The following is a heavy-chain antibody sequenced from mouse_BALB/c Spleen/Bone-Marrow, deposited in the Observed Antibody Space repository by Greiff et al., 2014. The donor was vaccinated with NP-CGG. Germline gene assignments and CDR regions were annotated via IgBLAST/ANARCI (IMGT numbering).Heavy chain of an antibody. J-gene: IGHJ3*01. D-gene: IGHD5-1-1*01. CDR1: GFNIKDTY. CDR2: IDPANGNT. CDR3: ARNTQFAY. V-gene: IGHV14-3*02. Sequence: VQLQQSGAELVKPGASVKLSCTASGFNIKDTYMHWVKQRPEQGLEWIRRIDPANGNTKYDPKFQGKATITADTSSNTAYLQLSSLTSEDTAVYYCARNTQFAYWGQGTLVTVSA.